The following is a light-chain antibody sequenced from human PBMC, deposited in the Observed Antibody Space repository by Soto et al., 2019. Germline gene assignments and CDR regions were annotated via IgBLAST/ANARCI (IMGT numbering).Light chain of an antibody. CDR3: QQYHGFPWT. Sequence: DIQMTQSPSTLSASVGDRVTITCRASQSISKLLAWYQQKPGKAPKLLIYDASSLESGVPSRFSGSGSGTEFTLTINSLQPDDFATYDCQQYHGFPWTCAQGTKVDI. V-gene: IGKV1-5*01. J-gene: IGKJ1*01. CDR1: QSISKL. CDR2: DAS.